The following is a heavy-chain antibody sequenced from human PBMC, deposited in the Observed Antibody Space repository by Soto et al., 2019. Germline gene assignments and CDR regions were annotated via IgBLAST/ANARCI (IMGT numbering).Heavy chain of an antibody. D-gene: IGHD2-2*01. J-gene: IGHJ6*02. CDR3: AKSGGRECSSTSCYTYYGMDV. V-gene: IGHV3-23*01. Sequence: GGSLRLSCAASGFTFSSYAMSWVRQAPGKGLEWVSAISGSGGSTYYADSVKGRFTISRDNSKNTLYLQMNSLRAEDTAVYYCAKSGGRECSSTSCYTYYGMDVWGQGTTVTVSS. CDR2: ISGSGGST. CDR1: GFTFSSYA.